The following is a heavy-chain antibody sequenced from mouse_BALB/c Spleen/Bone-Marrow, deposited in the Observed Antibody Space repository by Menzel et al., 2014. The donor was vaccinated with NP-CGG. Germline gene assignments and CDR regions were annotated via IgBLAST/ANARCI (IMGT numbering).Heavy chain of an antibody. Sequence: QVRLQQSGAELVRPGTPVKLSCKASGYTFTSYWMNWVKQRPGRGLEWIGRIDPSDSETHYNQKFKDKATLTVDKSSSTAYIQLSSLTSEDSAVYYCARWGAYFDYWGQGTTLTVSS. CDR2: IDPSDSET. J-gene: IGHJ2*01. CDR1: GYTFTSYW. V-gene: IGHV1-61*01. CDR3: ARWGAYFDY.